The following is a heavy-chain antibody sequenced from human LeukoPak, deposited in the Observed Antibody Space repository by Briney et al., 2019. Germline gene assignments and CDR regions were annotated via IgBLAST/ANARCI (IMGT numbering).Heavy chain of an antibody. J-gene: IGHJ6*03. CDR2: IIPIFGTA. CDR1: GGTFSSYA. Sequence: GASVKVSCKASGGTFSSYAISWVRQAPGQGLEWMGGIIPIFGTANYAQKFQGRVTITADESTSTAYMELSSLRSEDTAVYYCARSAKYTLLWFGESSYYMDVWGKGTTVTISS. D-gene: IGHD3-10*01. CDR3: ARSAKYTLLWFGESSYYMDV. V-gene: IGHV1-69*13.